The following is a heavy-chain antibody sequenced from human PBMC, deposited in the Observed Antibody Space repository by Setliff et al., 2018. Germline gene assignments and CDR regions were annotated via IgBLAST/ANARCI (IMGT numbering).Heavy chain of an antibody. CDR3: ARGSTGIYDP. CDR2: VHDNGET. V-gene: IGHV4-59*02. J-gene: IGHJ5*02. CDR1: GVSVATHY. Sequence: SETLSLTCTVSGVSVATHYWSWIRQAPGTGLEWIAYVHDNGETNQNPSLKSRVTISVDTSKNQFSLKMTSVTAADTAIYYCARGSTGIYDPWGQGILVTVSS. D-gene: IGHD1-1*01.